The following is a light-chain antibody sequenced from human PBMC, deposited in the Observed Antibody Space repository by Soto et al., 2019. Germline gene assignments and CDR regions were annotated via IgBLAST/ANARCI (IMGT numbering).Light chain of an antibody. Sequence: QAVVTQPASVSGSPGQSITISCTGTGNDVGGYKYVSWYQHHPGKAPKLMIYEDTKRPSGISNRFSGSKSDNTASLTISGLQAEDEADYYCSSYTTNRTRVFGGGTQLTVL. J-gene: IGLJ2*01. CDR1: GNDVGGYKY. CDR3: SSYTTNRTRV. CDR2: EDT. V-gene: IGLV2-14*01.